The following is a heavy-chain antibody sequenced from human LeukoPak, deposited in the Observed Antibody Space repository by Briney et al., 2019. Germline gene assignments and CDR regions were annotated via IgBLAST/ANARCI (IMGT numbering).Heavy chain of an antibody. J-gene: IGHJ4*02. CDR3: ARYSGSRHTLDY. D-gene: IGHD1-26*01. Sequence: PSETLSLTCAVYGGSFSGYYWSWIRQPPGKGLEWIGEINHSGSTNYNPSLKSRVTISVDTSKNQFSLKLSSVTAADTAVYYCARYSGSRHTLDYWGQGIPVTVSS. CDR1: GGSFSGYY. CDR2: INHSGST. V-gene: IGHV4-34*01.